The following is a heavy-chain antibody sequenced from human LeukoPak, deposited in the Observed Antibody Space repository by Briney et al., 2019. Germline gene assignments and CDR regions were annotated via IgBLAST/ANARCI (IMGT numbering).Heavy chain of an antibody. Sequence: SETLSLTCTVSGGSISSYYWSWIRQPPGKGLGWIGYIYYSGSTNYNPSLKSRVTISVDTSKNQFSLKLSSVTAADTAVYYCARWPPRIAAAFDYWGQGTLVTVSS. J-gene: IGHJ4*02. CDR2: IYYSGST. V-gene: IGHV4-59*08. CDR3: ARWPPRIAAAFDY. CDR1: GGSISSYY. D-gene: IGHD6-13*01.